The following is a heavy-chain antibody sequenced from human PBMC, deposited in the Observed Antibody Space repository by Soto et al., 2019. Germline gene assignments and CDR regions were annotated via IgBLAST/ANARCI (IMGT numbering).Heavy chain of an antibody. V-gene: IGHV1-18*01. CDR2: IGADNGNT. J-gene: IGHJ4*02. CDR1: DYTLSSYG. CDR3: ARDLVLGVVILDD. D-gene: IGHD3-3*01. Sequence: QVQLVQSGAEVKKPGASVKVSCKASDYTLSSYGISWVRQAPGQGLEWMGWIGADNGNTNYAQKFQGRVTMTTDTSTSTAYMELRSLRSDDTAVYYCARDLVLGVVILDDWGQGTLVTVSS.